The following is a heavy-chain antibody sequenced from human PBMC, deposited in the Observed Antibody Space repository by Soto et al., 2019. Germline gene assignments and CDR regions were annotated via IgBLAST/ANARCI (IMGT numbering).Heavy chain of an antibody. CDR1: GFTFSNYH. V-gene: IGHV3-48*01. CDR3: ALDGTCFGDVLPQDS. D-gene: IGHD3-10*01. J-gene: IGHJ4*02. CDR2: ISSTSTTK. Sequence: EVQLVESGGGLVQPGGSLRLSCAASGFTFSNYHMTWVRQAPGKGLEWLSYISSTSTTKYYADSVSGRFTISRDNVKNSLYLRIDSLRAEDSAVYYCALDGTCFGDVLPQDSWGQGTLVTVSS.